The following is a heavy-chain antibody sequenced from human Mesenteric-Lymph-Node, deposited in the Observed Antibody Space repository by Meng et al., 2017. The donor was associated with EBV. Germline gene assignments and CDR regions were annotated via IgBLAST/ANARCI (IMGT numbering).Heavy chain of an antibody. D-gene: IGHD1-26*01. CDR3: ASFEERDF. Sequence: VQVLEAGGGLAPPGGSLRLSCAASGFTFNNDAMNWVRQAPGKGLEWVSGISGSGLSTYYADSVKGRFTISRDNAKDSLHLQMDSLRVEDTAVYWCASFEERDFWGQGTLVTVSS. CDR1: GFTFNNDA. J-gene: IGHJ4*02. V-gene: IGHV3-23*01. CDR2: ISGSGLST.